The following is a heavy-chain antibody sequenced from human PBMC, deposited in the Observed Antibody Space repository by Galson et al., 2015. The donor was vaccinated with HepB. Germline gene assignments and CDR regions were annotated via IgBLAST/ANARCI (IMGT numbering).Heavy chain of an antibody. Sequence: SLRLSCAASGFTFSSYGMHWVRQAPGKGLEWVAVISYDGSNKYYADSVKGRFTISRDNSKNTLYLQMNSLRAEDTAVYYCAKGATYYYDSSGYYDYFDYWGQETLVTVSS. V-gene: IGHV3-30*18. D-gene: IGHD3-22*01. J-gene: IGHJ4*02. CDR2: ISYDGSNK. CDR1: GFTFSSYG. CDR3: AKGATYYYDSSGYYDYFDY.